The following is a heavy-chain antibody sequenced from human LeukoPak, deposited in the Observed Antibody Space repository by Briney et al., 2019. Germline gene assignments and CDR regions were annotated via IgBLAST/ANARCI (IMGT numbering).Heavy chain of an antibody. J-gene: IGHJ4*02. CDR1: GGSFSGYY. CDR3: ARGRLRRYSSSWYYFDY. V-gene: IGHV4-34*01. Sequence: PSETLSLTCAVYGGSFSGYYWSWIRQPPGKGLEWIGEINHSGSTNYNPSLKSRVTISVDTSKHQFSLKLSSVTAADTAVYYCARGRLRRYSSSWYYFDYWGQGTLVTVSS. D-gene: IGHD6-13*01. CDR2: INHSGST.